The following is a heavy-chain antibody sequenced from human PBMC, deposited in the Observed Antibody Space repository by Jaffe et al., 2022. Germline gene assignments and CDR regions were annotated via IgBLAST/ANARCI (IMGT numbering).Heavy chain of an antibody. J-gene: IGHJ1*01. CDR3: AREEWTGAGFQH. Sequence: QVQLVQSGAEVKKPGASVKVSCKASGYTFTSYAMHWVRQAPGQRLEWMGWINAGNGNTKYSQKFQGRVTITRDTSASTAYMELSSLRSEDTAVYYCAREEWTGAGFQHWGQGTLVTVSS. D-gene: IGHD2-8*01. V-gene: IGHV1-3*01. CDR1: GYTFTSYA. CDR2: INAGNGNT.